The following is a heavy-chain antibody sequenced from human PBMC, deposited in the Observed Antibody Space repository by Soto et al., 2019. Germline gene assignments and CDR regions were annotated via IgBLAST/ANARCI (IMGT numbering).Heavy chain of an antibody. CDR2: INHSGST. CDR1: GGSFSGYY. CDR3: AWVQTDSSLRGVGYYYYGMDV. Sequence: QVQLQQWGAGLLKPSETLSLTCAVYGGSFSGYYWSWIRQPPGKGLEWIGEINHSGSTNYNQSLKCRVTISVDTSKNQFSLKVSAVTAADTSVYYCAWVQTDSSLRGVGYYYYGMDVWGQGTTVTVSS. D-gene: IGHD6-6*01. V-gene: IGHV4-34*01. J-gene: IGHJ6*02.